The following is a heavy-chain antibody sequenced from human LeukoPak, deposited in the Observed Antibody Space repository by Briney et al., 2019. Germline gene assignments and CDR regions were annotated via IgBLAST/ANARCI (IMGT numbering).Heavy chain of an antibody. J-gene: IGHJ4*02. CDR2: INPSGGST. V-gene: IGHV1-46*01. Sequence: ASVKVSCKASGYTFTSYYMHWVRQAPGQGLEWMGIINPSGGSTSYAQKFQGRVTMTRDMSTSTVYMELSSLRSEDTAVYYCATAPYSNYVFAYWGQGTLVTVSS. CDR3: ATAPYSNYVFAY. D-gene: IGHD4-11*01. CDR1: GYTFTSYY.